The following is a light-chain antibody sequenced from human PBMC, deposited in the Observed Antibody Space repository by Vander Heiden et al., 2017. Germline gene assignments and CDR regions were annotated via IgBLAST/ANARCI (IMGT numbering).Light chain of an antibody. Sequence: DIQMTQSPSSLSASVGDRVTITCRASQSISSYLNWYQQKPGKAPKVLIYAASSLQSGVPSRFSGSGSGTDFTFTISSLQPEDFATYYCQQCYSTPITFGQGTRLEIK. CDR3: QQCYSTPIT. V-gene: IGKV1-39*01. J-gene: IGKJ5*01. CDR2: AAS. CDR1: QSISSY.